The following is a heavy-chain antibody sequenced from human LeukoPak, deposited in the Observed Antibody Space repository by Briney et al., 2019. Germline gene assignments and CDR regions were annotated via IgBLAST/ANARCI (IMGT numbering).Heavy chain of an antibody. J-gene: IGHJ6*02. CDR3: ASTPSSSWYDYYYGMDV. Sequence: SVKVSCKASGGTFTNYAISWVRQAPGQGLEWMGGIIPLLGTPNYAQKFQGRVTITADDSTSTAYMELTSLRAEDTAVYYCASTPSSSWYDYYYGMDVWGQGTTVTVSS. CDR1: GGTFTNYA. CDR2: IIPLLGTP. V-gene: IGHV1-69*01. D-gene: IGHD6-13*01.